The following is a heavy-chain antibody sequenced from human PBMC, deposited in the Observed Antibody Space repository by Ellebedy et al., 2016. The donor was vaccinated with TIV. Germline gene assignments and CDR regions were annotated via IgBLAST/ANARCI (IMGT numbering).Heavy chain of an antibody. Sequence: SETLSLTCTVYGEFLSGYYWNWIRQSPGKGLEWIGDMSHSGSTNYNPSLKSRVTISVDTSKNQFSMSLSAVTAADTAVYYCARHIRTATMWPLDYWGQGTLVTVSS. J-gene: IGHJ4*02. V-gene: IGHV4-59*08. CDR1: GEFLSGYY. D-gene: IGHD4-17*01. CDR3: ARHIRTATMWPLDY. CDR2: MSHSGST.